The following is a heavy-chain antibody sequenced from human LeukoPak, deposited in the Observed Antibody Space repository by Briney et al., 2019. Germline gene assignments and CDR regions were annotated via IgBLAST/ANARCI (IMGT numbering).Heavy chain of an antibody. CDR3: ARKGGYYGSGSPYNWFDP. CDR2: ISGSGGST. V-gene: IGHV3-23*01. CDR1: GFPFSSYA. D-gene: IGHD3-10*01. J-gene: IGHJ5*02. Sequence: PGGSLRLSCAASGFPFSSYAMSWVRQAPGKGLEWVSAISGSGGSTYYADSVKGRFTISRDNSKNTLYLQMNSLRAEDTAVYYCARKGGYYGSGSPYNWFDPWGQGTLVTVSS.